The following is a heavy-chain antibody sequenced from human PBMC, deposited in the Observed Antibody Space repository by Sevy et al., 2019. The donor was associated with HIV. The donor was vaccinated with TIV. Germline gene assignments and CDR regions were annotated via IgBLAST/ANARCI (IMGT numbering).Heavy chain of an antibody. J-gene: IGHJ6*02. V-gene: IGHV3-30*18. Sequence: LSLTCAASGFTFGSYDMYWVRQTPGKGLEWVALISFYGSNKEYADSVKGRFTISRDNSKNTVYLQMSSLKPENTAVYYCAKDAFEVRGVLSSRGMPTYYHAMDLWGQGTTVTVSS. CDR2: ISFYGSNK. CDR1: GFTFGSYD. D-gene: IGHD3-10*01. CDR3: AKDAFEVRGVLSSRGMPTYYHAMDL.